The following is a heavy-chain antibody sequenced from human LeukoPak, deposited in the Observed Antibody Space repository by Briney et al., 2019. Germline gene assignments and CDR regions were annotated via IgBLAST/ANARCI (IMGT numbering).Heavy chain of an antibody. Sequence: SETLSLTCAVYGGSFSGYYWSWLRQPPGKGLEWIGEINHSGSTNYNPSLKSRVTISVDTSKNQFSLKLSSVTAADTAVYYCARGRFFGLIVVIPAAMIAFDIWGQGTMVTVSS. CDR1: GGSFSGYY. CDR2: INHSGST. CDR3: ARGRFFGLIVVIPAAMIAFDI. D-gene: IGHD2-2*01. J-gene: IGHJ3*02. V-gene: IGHV4-34*01.